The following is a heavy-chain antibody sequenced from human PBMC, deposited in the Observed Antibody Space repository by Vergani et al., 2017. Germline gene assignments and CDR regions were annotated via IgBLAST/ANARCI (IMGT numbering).Heavy chain of an antibody. CDR2: SHTSGST. V-gene: IGHV4-61*02. CDR3: ARGSCLGGSCYKPLFDY. Sequence: QVQLQESGPGLVKPSQTLSLTCTVSGGSINSHNYYWSWIRQAAGKGMEWIGRSHTSGSTNYNPSLKSRVTMSEDTSKNQFSLNLTSGTAADTAVYFCARGSCLGGSCYKPLFDYWGQGILVTVSS. CDR1: GGSINSHNYY. D-gene: IGHD2-15*01. J-gene: IGHJ4*02.